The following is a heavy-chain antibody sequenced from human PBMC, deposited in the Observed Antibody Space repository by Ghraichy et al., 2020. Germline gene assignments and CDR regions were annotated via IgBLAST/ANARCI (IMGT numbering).Heavy chain of an antibody. CDR1: GFTFSDYY. V-gene: IGHV3-11*01. D-gene: IGHD5-18*01. CDR3: ARVVRYSSSDYYGMDV. J-gene: IGHJ6*02. Sequence: GGSLRLSCAASGFTFSDYYMSWIRQAPGKGLEWVSYISSSGSTIYYADSVKGRFTISRDNAKNSLYLQMNSLRAEDTAVYYCARVVRYSSSDYYGMDVWGQGTTVTVSS. CDR2: ISSSGSTI.